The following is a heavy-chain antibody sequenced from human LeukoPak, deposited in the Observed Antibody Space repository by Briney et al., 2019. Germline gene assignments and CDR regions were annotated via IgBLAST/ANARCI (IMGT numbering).Heavy chain of an antibody. D-gene: IGHD3-22*01. CDR1: GFTFSSYV. V-gene: IGHV3-23*01. J-gene: IGHJ4*02. CDR3: AKGSYYDSSGSFYFDY. Sequence: GGSLRLSCAASGFTFSSYVMSWVRQAPGKGLEWVSGISGSGDNTYYADSVKGRFTISRDNSKNTLYVQVNSLGTEDTAAYYCAKGSYYDSSGSFYFDYWGQGTLVTVSS. CDR2: ISGSGDNT.